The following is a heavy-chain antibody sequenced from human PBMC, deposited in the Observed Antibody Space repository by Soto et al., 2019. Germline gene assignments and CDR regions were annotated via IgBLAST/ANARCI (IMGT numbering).Heavy chain of an antibody. Sequence: ASVTVSSTASGYTFTGSYMHWVRQAPGQGLEWMGWINPNSGGTNYAQKFQGWVTMTRDTSISTAYMELSRLRSDDTAVYYCARDLVVAATPGYYYYYGMDVWGQGTTVTVS. V-gene: IGHV1-2*04. CDR1: GYTFTGSY. J-gene: IGHJ6*02. CDR3: ARDLVVAATPGYYYYYGMDV. CDR2: INPNSGGT. D-gene: IGHD2-15*01.